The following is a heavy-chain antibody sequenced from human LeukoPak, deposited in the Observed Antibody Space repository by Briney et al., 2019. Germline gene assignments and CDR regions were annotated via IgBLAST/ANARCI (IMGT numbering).Heavy chain of an antibody. CDR2: ISYTGTYI. Sequence: PGGSLRLSCAASAFSLNAYNMNWVRQAPGKGLEWVSSISYTGTYIYYADSVKGRFTISRDNAQNSLYLQMNSLRAEDTAVYYCARDISQYYGDYGLVAFDIWGQGTMVTVSS. CDR3: ARDISQYYGDYGLVAFDI. CDR1: AFSLNAYN. J-gene: IGHJ3*02. V-gene: IGHV3-21*01. D-gene: IGHD4-17*01.